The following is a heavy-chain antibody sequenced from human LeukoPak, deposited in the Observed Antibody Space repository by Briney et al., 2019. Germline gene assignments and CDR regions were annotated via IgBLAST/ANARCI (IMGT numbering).Heavy chain of an antibody. D-gene: IGHD3-10*01. CDR3: ARPYGSGSYHHFDY. CDR1: GYTFSNFG. CDR2: INPNSGGT. J-gene: IGHJ4*02. Sequence: ASVKVSCKASGYTFSNFGISWVRQAPGQGLEWMGWINPNSGGTNYAQKFQGRVTMTRDTSISTAYMELSRLRSDDTAVYYCARPYGSGSYHHFDYWGQGTLVTVSS. V-gene: IGHV1-2*02.